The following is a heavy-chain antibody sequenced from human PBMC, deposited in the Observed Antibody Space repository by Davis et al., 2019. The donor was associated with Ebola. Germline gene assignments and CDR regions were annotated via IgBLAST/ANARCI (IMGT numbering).Heavy chain of an antibody. V-gene: IGHV3-64*01. CDR1: GFTFSSYA. J-gene: IGHJ4*02. CDR2: ISSNGGST. D-gene: IGHD5-18*01. Sequence: GGSLRLSCAASGFTFSSYAMHWVRQAPGKGLEYVSAISSNGGSTYYANSVKGRFTISRDNSKNTLYLQMGSLRAEDMAVYHCARVGYSYGYGYWGQGTLVTVSS. CDR3: ARVGYSYGYGY.